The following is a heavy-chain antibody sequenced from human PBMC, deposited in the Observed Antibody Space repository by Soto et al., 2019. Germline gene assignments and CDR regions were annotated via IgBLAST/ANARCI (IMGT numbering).Heavy chain of an antibody. V-gene: IGHV1-69*13. CDR2: IIPIFGTA. CDR1: GGTFSSYA. J-gene: IGHJ4*02. Sequence: ASVEVSGKASGGTFSSYAISWVRQAPGQGLEWMGGIIPIFGTANYAQKFQGRVTITADESTSTAYMELSSLRSEETAVYYCASLTPNYSSSWPRDYWGKGTLVTVSS. D-gene: IGHD6-13*01. CDR3: ASLTPNYSSSWPRDY.